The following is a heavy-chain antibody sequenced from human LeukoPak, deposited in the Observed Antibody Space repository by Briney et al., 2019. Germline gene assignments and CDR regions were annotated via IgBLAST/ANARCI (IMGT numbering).Heavy chain of an antibody. V-gene: IGHV5-51*01. CDR1: GYSFTSYW. CDR2: IYPGDSDT. J-gene: IGHJ3*02. D-gene: IGHD3-3*01. Sequence: GESLKISCKGSGYSFTSYWIGWVRQMPGKGLEWMGIIYPGDSDTRYSPSFQGQVTISADKSISTAYLQWSSLKAPDTAMYYCARPYYDFWSGYSWRAFDIWGQGTMVTVSS. CDR3: ARPYYDFWSGYSWRAFDI.